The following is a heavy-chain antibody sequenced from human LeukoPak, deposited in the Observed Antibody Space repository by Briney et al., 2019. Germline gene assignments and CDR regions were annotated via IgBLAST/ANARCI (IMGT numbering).Heavy chain of an antibody. V-gene: IGHV3-30*18. D-gene: IGHD6-6*01. CDR3: AKDQSIASMGV. CDR2: ISYDGSNK. Sequence: GGSLRLSCAASGFTFSSYGMHWVRQAPGKGLEWVAVISYDGSNKYYADSVKGRFTISRDNSKNTLYLQMNSLRAEDTAVYYCAKDQSIASMGVWGQGTTVTVSS. J-gene: IGHJ6*02. CDR1: GFTFSSYG.